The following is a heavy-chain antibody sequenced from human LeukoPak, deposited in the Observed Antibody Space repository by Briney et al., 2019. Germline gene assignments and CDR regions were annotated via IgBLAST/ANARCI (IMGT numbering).Heavy chain of an antibody. CDR1: GGSFSGYY. CDR2: INHSGST. CDR3: ARGGGLDYGDYTGDWFDP. D-gene: IGHD4-17*01. V-gene: IGHV4-34*01. J-gene: IGHJ5*02. Sequence: SETLSLTCAVYGGSFSGYYWSWIRQPPGKGLEWIGEINHSGSTNYNPSLKSRVTLSVDTSKNQFSLKLSSVTAADTAVYYCARGGGLDYGDYTGDWFDPWGQGTLVTVSS.